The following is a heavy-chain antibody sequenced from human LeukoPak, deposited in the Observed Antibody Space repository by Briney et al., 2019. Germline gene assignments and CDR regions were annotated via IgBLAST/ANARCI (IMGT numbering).Heavy chain of an antibody. Sequence: PGGSLRPSCAASGFTFSSYSMNWVRQAPGKGLEWVSSITTRGNDVYYADSMKGRFTISRDNAKNSLYLQMNSLRVEDTAVYYCARELTTQSFDYWGQGTLVTVSS. V-gene: IGHV3-21*01. J-gene: IGHJ4*02. CDR2: ITTRGNDV. CDR1: GFTFSSYS. CDR3: ARELTTQSFDY. D-gene: IGHD4-11*01.